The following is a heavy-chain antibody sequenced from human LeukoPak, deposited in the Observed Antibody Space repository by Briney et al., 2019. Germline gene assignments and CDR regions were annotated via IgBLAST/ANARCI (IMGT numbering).Heavy chain of an antibody. Sequence: SETLSLTCTVSGGSISSYYWSWIRQPPGKGLEWIGYIYYSGSTNYNPSLKSRVTISVDTSKNQFSLKLSSVTAADTAMYYCAGSPGGYSYGQFDYWGQGTLVTVSS. CDR1: GGSISSYY. CDR3: AGSPGGYSYGQFDY. D-gene: IGHD5-18*01. CDR2: IYYSGST. J-gene: IGHJ4*02. V-gene: IGHV4-59*01.